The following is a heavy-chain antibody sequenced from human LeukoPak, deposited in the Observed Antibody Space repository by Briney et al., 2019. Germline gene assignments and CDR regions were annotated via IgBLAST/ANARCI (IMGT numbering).Heavy chain of an antibody. CDR2: IYYGGST. V-gene: IGHV4-59*01. J-gene: IGHJ4*02. D-gene: IGHD4-17*01. CDR1: GGSIRSFY. CDR3: ARGRPPHDYGTLFDY. Sequence: PSETLSLTCTVSGGSIRSFYWSFIRQPPGKGLEWIGYIYYGGSTNYNPSLKSRVTISLDTSKNHFSLRLRSVTAADTAVYYCARGRPPHDYGTLFDYWGQGTLVTVSS.